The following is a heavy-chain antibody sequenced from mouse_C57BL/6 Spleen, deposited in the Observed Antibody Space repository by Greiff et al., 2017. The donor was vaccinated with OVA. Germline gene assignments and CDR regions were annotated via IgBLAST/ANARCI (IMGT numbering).Heavy chain of an antibody. J-gene: IGHJ2*01. V-gene: IGHV1-61*01. CDR1: GYTFTSYW. CDR2: IYPSDSET. CDR3: ARGPFELDYFDY. D-gene: IGHD4-1*01. Sequence: QVQLKQPGAELVRPGSSVKLSCKASGYTFTSYWMDWVKQRPGQGLEWIGNIYPSDSETHYNQKFKDKATLTVDKSSSTAYMQLSSLTSEDSAVYYCARGPFELDYFDYWGQGTTLTVSS.